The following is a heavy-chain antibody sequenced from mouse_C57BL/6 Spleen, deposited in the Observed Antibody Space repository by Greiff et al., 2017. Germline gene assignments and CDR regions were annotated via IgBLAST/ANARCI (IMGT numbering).Heavy chain of an antibody. J-gene: IGHJ4*01. V-gene: IGHV3-1*01. CDR3: GREGAPFAMDY. CDR1: GYSITSGYD. CDR2: IRYSGST. Sequence: EVKLMESGPGMVKPSPSLSLTCTVTGYSITSGYDWHWIRHFPGNKLECMGYIRYSGSTNYNPSLKNRISITHDTSKNQFFLNLNSVTTEDTATYYWGREGAPFAMDYWGQGTSVTVSS.